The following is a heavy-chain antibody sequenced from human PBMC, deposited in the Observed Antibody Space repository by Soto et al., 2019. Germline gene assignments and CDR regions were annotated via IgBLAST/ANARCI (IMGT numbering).Heavy chain of an antibody. CDR1: GGTFSSYA. J-gene: IGHJ4*02. CDR3: ARVPRGFGELLVGGATGN. CDR2: IIPIFGTA. Sequence: ASVKVSCKASGGTFSSYAISWVRQAPGQGLEWMGGIIPIFGTANYAQKFQGRVTITADKSTSTAYMELSSLRSEDPAVYYCARVPRGFGELLVGGATGNWGQGTLVTVSS. V-gene: IGHV1-69*06. D-gene: IGHD3-10*01.